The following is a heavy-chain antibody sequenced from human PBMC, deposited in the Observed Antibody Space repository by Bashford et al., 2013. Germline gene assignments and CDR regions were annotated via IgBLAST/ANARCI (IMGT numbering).Heavy chain of an antibody. CDR1: GGSVISGSYY. CDR3: ARHMTGSNWGYYFDH. J-gene: IGHJ4*02. CDR2: VYYSGST. V-gene: IGHV4-61*01. Sequence: SETLSLTCTVSGGSVISGSYYWSWIRQPPGKGLEWIGYVYYSGSTNYNPSLKSRVTMSVDTSKNQFSLQVTAVTAADTAVYYCARHMTGSNWGYYFDHWGQGILVTVSS. D-gene: IGHD7-27*01.